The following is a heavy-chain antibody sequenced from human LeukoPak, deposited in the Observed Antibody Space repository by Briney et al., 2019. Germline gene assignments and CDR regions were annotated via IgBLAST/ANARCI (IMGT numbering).Heavy chain of an antibody. CDR1: GGSISSNSYY. D-gene: IGHD3-16*01. V-gene: IGHV4-39*07. CDR3: ARETSQKGAHYMDV. CDR2: IYYSGST. Sequence: SETLSLTCTVPGGSISSNSYYWGWIRQPPGKGLEWIGTIYYSGSTYYNPSLKSRVTISVDTSKNQSSLKLTSVTAADTAVYYCARETSQKGAHYMDVWGKGTTITISS. J-gene: IGHJ6*03.